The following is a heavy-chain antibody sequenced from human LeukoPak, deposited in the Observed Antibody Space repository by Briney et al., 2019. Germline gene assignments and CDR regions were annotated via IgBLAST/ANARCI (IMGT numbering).Heavy chain of an antibody. V-gene: IGHV1-24*01. J-gene: IGHJ4*02. D-gene: IGHD3-3*01. CDR3: ARMYYDFWSGSQPGYYFDY. Sequence: ASVKVSCKVSGYTLTELSMHWVRQAPGKGLEWMGGFDPEDGETIYAQKFQGRVTMTTDTSTSTAYMELWSLRSDDTAVYYCARMYYDFWSGSQPGYYFDYWGQGTLVTVSS. CDR1: GYTLTELS. CDR2: FDPEDGET.